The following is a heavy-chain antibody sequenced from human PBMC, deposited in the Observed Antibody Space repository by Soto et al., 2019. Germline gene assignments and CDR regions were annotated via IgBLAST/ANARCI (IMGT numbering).Heavy chain of an antibody. Sequence: SETLSLTCVVSGGSLSSYYWSWIRQPPGKGLEWIGYIYYSGSTNYNPSLKSRVTISVDTSKNQFSLKLSSVTAADTAVYYCGRTRGSTNDYWGRGTLVTVSS. V-gene: IGHV4-59*01. CDR2: IYYSGST. CDR3: GRTRGSTNDY. J-gene: IGHJ4*02. CDR1: GGSLSSYY. D-gene: IGHD3-10*01.